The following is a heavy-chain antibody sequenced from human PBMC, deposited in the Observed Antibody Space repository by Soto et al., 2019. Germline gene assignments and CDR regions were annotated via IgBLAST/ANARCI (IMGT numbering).Heavy chain of an antibody. CDR3: ARDRAGWSGQYGMGV. CDR1: GGSISSGGYY. CDR2: IYYSGST. D-gene: IGHD3-3*01. J-gene: IGHJ6*02. Sequence: SSETLSLTCTVSGGSISSGGYYWSWIRQHPGKGLEWIGYIYYSGSTYYNPSLKSRVTISVDTSKNQFSLKLSSVTAADTAVYYCARDRAGWSGQYGMGVWGQGTTVTVSS. V-gene: IGHV4-31*03.